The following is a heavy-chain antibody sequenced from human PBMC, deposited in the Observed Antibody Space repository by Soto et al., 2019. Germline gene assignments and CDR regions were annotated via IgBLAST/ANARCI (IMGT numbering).Heavy chain of an antibody. CDR3: AKNGQPPYYYYGLDV. Sequence: QGQLVQSGGEVKKPGASVKVSCKTSGYTFSRYGISWVRQAPGQGLEWMGWISGYNGDTNYARKFQGRVTMTIDTSTTTAYMELRSLTSDATAVYYCAKNGQPPYYYYGLDVW. CDR2: ISGYNGDT. CDR1: GYTFSRYG. J-gene: IGHJ6*01. D-gene: IGHD2-8*01. V-gene: IGHV1-18*01.